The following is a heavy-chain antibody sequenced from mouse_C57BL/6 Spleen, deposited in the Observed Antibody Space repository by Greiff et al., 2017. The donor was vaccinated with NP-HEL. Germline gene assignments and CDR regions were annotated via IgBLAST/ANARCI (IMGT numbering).Heavy chain of an antibody. CDR1: GFTFSSYA. Sequence: EVQLVESGGGLVKPGGSLKLSCAASGFTFSSYAMSWVRQTPEKRLEWVATISDGGSYTYYPDKVKGRFTISRDNAKNNLYLQMRHLKSEDTAMYYCARGDYDWFAYWGQGTLVTVSA. CDR3: ARGDYDWFAY. V-gene: IGHV5-4*01. J-gene: IGHJ3*01. CDR2: ISDGGSYT. D-gene: IGHD2-4*01.